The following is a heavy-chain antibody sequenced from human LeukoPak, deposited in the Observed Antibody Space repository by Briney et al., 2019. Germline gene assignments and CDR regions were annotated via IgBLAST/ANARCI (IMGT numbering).Heavy chain of an antibody. CDR1: GGSISSSSYY. V-gene: IGHV4-39*01. CDR3: ARQIPSWNGGAVGNWFDP. J-gene: IGHJ5*02. D-gene: IGHD1-1*01. Sequence: SETLSLTCTVSGGSISSSSYYWGWIRQPPGKGLGWIGSIYYSGSTYYNPSLKSRVTISVDTSKNQFSLKLSSVTAADTAVYYCARQIPSWNGGAVGNWFDPWGQGTLVTVSS. CDR2: IYYSGST.